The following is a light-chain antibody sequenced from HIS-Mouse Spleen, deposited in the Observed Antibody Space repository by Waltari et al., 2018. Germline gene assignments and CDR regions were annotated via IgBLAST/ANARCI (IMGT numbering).Light chain of an antibody. CDR3: QAWDSSTAHV. V-gene: IGLV3-1*01. CDR1: KLGDQY. Sequence: SYELTQPPSVSVSPGQTASITCTGHKLGDQYACWYQQKPGQSPVLVIYQDSKRPSGIPERFSGSNSGNTATLTISGTQAMDEDDYYCQAWDSSTAHVFGTGTKVTVL. J-gene: IGLJ1*01. CDR2: QDS.